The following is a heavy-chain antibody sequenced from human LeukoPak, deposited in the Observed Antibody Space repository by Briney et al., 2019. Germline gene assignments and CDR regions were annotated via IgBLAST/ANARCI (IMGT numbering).Heavy chain of an antibody. D-gene: IGHD3-22*01. V-gene: IGHV3-23*01. J-gene: IGHJ3*02. CDR1: GFTFTNYA. CDR3: AKDDSSGYYLDAFDI. CDR2: VSGSAGST. Sequence: GGSLRLSCAASGFTFTNYAMSWIRQAPGKGLQWVSGVSGSAGSTYYADSVKGRFTISRDNSKNTLYLQMNSLRAEDTAVYYCAKDDSSGYYLDAFDIWGQGTMVTVSS.